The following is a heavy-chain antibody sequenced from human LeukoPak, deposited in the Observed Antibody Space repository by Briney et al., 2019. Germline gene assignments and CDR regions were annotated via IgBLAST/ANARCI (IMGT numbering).Heavy chain of an antibody. D-gene: IGHD1-26*01. V-gene: IGHV1-69*13. J-gene: IGHJ4*02. CDR2: IFPLFETT. CDR1: GGTFNYYA. CDR3: ARGRESHGHYFHF. Sequence: GASVKVSCKASGGTFNYYAINWVRQAPGQGLEWMGGIFPLFETTNYAQGFRGRVTITADDSTSTAYMELNSLRTEDTAVYYCARGRESHGHYFHFWGQGTLVTVSS.